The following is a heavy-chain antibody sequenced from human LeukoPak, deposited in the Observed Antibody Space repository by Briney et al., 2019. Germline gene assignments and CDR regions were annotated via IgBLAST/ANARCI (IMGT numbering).Heavy chain of an antibody. CDR1: GFTFSSYW. CDR3: ARDPAEWELLLDY. D-gene: IGHD1-26*01. Sequence: GRSLRLSCAASGFTFSSYWMGWVRQAPGKRLEWVANMNIDGSEKYYADSVKGRFTISRDNARNSVYLQMNSLRVEDTAVYYCARDPAEWELLLDYWGQGTLVTVSS. V-gene: IGHV3-7*01. J-gene: IGHJ4*02. CDR2: MNIDGSEK.